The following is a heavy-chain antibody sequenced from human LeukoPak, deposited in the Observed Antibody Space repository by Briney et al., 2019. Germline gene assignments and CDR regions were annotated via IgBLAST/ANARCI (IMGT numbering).Heavy chain of an antibody. J-gene: IGHJ4*02. CDR1: GLTFSRYA. CDR3: VNRYGGNYRDY. V-gene: IGHV3-23*01. CDR2: ISALGGNT. Sequence: PGGSLRLSCAVSGLTFSRYAMSWVRQAPGKGLEWVSGISALGGNTYYADSVKGRFTISRDNSRDTLFLRMNSLRAEDTAIYYCVNRYGGNYRDYWGQGTLVTVSS. D-gene: IGHD4-23*01.